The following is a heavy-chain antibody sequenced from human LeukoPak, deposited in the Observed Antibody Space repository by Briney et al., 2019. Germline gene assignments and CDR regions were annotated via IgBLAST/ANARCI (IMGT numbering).Heavy chain of an antibody. V-gene: IGHV3-23*01. D-gene: IGHD4-17*01. Sequence: GGSLRLSCAASGFSFSSYGMHWVSQAPGKGLEWVSSTNGGGDYTYYAHSVRGRFSISRDNSDNTLYLQMSSLRADDTAVYYCSKGANIGGDYGVFDYWGQGTLVTVSS. J-gene: IGHJ4*02. CDR3: SKGANIGGDYGVFDY. CDR1: GFSFSSYG. CDR2: TNGGGDYT.